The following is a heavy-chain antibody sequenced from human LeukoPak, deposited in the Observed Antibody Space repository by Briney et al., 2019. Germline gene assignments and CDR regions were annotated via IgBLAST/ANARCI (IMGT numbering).Heavy chain of an antibody. V-gene: IGHV4-34*01. Sequence: SETLSLTCAVYGGSFSGCYWSWIRQPPGKGLEWIGEINHSGTSNYNPSLKSRVTISVDTSKNQFSLRLSSVTAADTAVYYCGSWQPAPSGVDVWGQGTTVTVSS. CDR1: GGSFSGCY. D-gene: IGHD1-14*01. CDR3: GSWQPAPSGVDV. J-gene: IGHJ6*02. CDR2: INHSGTS.